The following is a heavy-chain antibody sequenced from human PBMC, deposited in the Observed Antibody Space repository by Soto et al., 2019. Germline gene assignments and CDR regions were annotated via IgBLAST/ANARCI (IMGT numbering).Heavy chain of an antibody. CDR2: LYDLDGT. D-gene: IGHD1-1*01. V-gene: IGHV3-53*01. CDR3: ATWHLQEHAYDI. Sequence: GGSLRLSCAVSGFTFSNYGMNWVRQAPGKGLEWVSALYDLDGTYYADSVKGRFTTSSDSSRTTVYLQMNSLRPDDTAVYSCATWHLQEHAYDIWGQGTMVT. CDR1: GFTFSNYG. J-gene: IGHJ3*02.